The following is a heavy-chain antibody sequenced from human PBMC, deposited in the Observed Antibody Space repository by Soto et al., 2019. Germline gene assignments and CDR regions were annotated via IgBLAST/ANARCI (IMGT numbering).Heavy chain of an antibody. CDR3: ARDALGTMVRGVIIGSPHYGMDV. CDR1: GGTFSSYA. V-gene: IGHV1-69*13. D-gene: IGHD3-10*01. Sequence: SVKVSCKASGGTFSSYAISWVRQAPGQGLEWMGGIIPIFGTANYAQMFQGRVTITADESTSTAYMELSSLRSEDTAVYYCARDALGTMVRGVIIGSPHYGMDVWGQGTTVTVSS. CDR2: IIPIFGTA. J-gene: IGHJ6*02.